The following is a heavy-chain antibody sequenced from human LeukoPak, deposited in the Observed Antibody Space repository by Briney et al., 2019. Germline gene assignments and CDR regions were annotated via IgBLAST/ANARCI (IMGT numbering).Heavy chain of an antibody. CDR3: ARAPYYYDSSGYPPPFDY. J-gene: IGHJ4*02. D-gene: IGHD3-22*01. Sequence: ASVKVSCKASGYTFTGYYMHWVRQAPGQGLEWMGWINPNSGGTNYAQKFQGRVTMTRDTPISTAYMELSRLRSDDTAVYYCARAPYYYDSSGYPPPFDYWGQGTPVTVSS. CDR1: GYTFTGYY. V-gene: IGHV1-2*02. CDR2: INPNSGGT.